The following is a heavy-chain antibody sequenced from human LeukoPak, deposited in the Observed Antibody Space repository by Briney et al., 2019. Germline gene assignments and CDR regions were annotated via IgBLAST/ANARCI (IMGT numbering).Heavy chain of an antibody. Sequence: GGSLRLSCAASGFTFSSYWMSWVRQAPGKGLEWVAIIKEHGSEKYYVDSVKGRFTISRDNAENSLYLHMTSLRAEDTAVYFCAKLGASDVWSSCAPWGQGSLVTVSS. D-gene: IGHD3-3*01. V-gene: IGHV3-7*03. CDR3: AKLGASDVWSSCAP. J-gene: IGHJ5*02. CDR1: GFTFSSYW. CDR2: IKEHGSEK.